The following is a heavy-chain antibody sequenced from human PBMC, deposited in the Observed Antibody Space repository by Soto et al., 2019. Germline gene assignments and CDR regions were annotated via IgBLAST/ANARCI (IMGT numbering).Heavy chain of an antibody. CDR1: GGTFSTFG. J-gene: IGHJ4*02. V-gene: IGHV1-69*13. Sequence: SVKVSCKASGGTFSTFGISWVRQAPGQGLEWMGGIIPFFGTARYSQKFEDRITITADESTNTVYMDLRSLTSEDTAIYYCAKSAPMDAGDKYYYDLWGQGTMVTVS. D-gene: IGHD4-17*01. CDR3: AKSAPMDAGDKYYYDL. CDR2: IIPFFGTA.